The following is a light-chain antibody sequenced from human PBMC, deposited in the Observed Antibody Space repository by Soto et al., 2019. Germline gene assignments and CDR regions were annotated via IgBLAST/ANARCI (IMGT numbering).Light chain of an antibody. CDR3: QEYKFWPLT. J-gene: IGKJ1*01. V-gene: IGKV3-15*01. CDR2: GVS. CDR1: QSVTGN. Sequence: EIVMTPSPATLSVSPVERATLSCRASQSVTGNLVWYQQRPGQAPRLLIYGVSTRAPGVPARFSGSGFGTEFTLTITSLQSEDFAVYYCQEYKFWPLTFGQGTKVDIK.